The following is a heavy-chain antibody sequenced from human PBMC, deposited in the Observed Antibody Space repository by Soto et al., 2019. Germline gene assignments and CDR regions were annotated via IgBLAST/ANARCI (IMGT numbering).Heavy chain of an antibody. CDR3: ARGDYYYDSSGYCRSLDY. J-gene: IGHJ4*02. D-gene: IGHD3-22*01. V-gene: IGHV1-69*19. Sequence: QVQLVQSGAEVKKPGSSVKVSCKASGGTFSSYAISWVRQAPGQGLEWMEGIIPIFGTANYAQKFKGRVTITADGSTSTAYMELSSLRSEDTAVYYCARGDYYYDSSGYCRSLDYWGRGTLVTVSS. CDR1: GGTFSSYA. CDR2: IIPIFGTA.